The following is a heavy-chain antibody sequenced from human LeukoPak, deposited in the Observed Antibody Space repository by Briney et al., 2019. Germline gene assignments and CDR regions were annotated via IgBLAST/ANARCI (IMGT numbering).Heavy chain of an antibody. CDR2: IKQDGSEK. Sequence: PGGSLRLSCAASGFTFSSYWMSWVRQAPGKGLEWVASIKQDGSEKYYVDSVKGRFTISRDNAKNSLYLQMNSLRAEDTAVYYCAREIVVGPIDYWGQGTLVTVSS. CDR3: AREIVVGPIDY. V-gene: IGHV3-7*01. J-gene: IGHJ4*02. D-gene: IGHD1-26*01. CDR1: GFTFSSYW.